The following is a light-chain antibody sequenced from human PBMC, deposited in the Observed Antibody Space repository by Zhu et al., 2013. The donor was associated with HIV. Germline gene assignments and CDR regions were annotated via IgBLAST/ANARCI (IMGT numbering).Light chain of an antibody. Sequence: EIVLTQSPGTLSLSPGERATLSCRASQSISYNLAWYQQKPGQAPRLLIYGASTRATGVPARFSGSGSGTEFTLTISSLQSEDFAVYYCQQYNNWPRTFGQGTNVEN. J-gene: IGKJ1*01. CDR2: GAS. CDR3: QQYNNWPRT. CDR1: QSISYN. V-gene: IGKV3-15*01.